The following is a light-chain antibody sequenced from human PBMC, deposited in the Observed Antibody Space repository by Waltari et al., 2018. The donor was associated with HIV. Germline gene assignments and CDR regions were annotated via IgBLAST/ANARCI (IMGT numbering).Light chain of an antibody. CDR2: DAS. CDR3: QQRNDWLIT. Sequence: IVLSQYPVTLTLSPAERATITCWASHDISTSLAWYQQKPGQSPRLLIYDASVRATDIPARFSGSGSETDFTLTIDTVEREDSGIYYCQQRNDWLITFGQGTRLE. J-gene: IGKJ5*01. V-gene: IGKV3D-11*01. CDR1: HDISTS.